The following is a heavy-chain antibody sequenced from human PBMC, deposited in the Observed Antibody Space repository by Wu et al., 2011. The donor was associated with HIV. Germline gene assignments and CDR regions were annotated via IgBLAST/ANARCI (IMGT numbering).Heavy chain of an antibody. CDR2: VDPEDGET. CDR3: ATPVASDGSHPRSLRYMDV. V-gene: IGHV1-69-2*01. J-gene: IGHJ6*03. D-gene: IGHD2-15*01. CDR1: GYTFTDYY. Sequence: VQLAQSGAEVKKPGATVKISCKVSGYTFTDYYIHWVQQAPGKGLEWMGLVDPEDGETIYAEKFQDRVTITADASTDTAYMEVRSLRSDDTAVYHCATPVASDGSHPRSLRYMDVWGKGTTVTVS.